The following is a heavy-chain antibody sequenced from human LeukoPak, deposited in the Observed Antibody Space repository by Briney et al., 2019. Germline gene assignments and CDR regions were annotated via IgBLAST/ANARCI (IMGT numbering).Heavy chain of an antibody. CDR3: AKDLGIGYCSSPSCYTIDY. D-gene: IGHD2-2*02. CDR1: GFTFSSYA. CDR2: ISGSGGST. J-gene: IGHJ4*02. Sequence: GGSLRLSCAASGFTFSSYAMSWVRQAPGKGLEWVSAISGSGGSTYYADSVKGRFTISRDNSKNTLYLQMNSLRAEDTAVYYCAKDLGIGYCSSPSCYTIDYWGQGTLVTVSS. V-gene: IGHV3-23*01.